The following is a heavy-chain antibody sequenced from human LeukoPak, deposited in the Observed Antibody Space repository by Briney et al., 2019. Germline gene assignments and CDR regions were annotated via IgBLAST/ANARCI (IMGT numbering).Heavy chain of an antibody. CDR3: ARFFIAAAAYFDY. J-gene: IGHJ4*02. Sequence: ASVKVSCKASGYTFTGYYMHWVRQAPGQGLEWMGWINPNSGGTNYAQKFQGRVTMTRDTSISTAYMELSRLRSDDTAVYYCARFFIAAAAYFDYWGQGTLVTVSS. CDR1: GYTFTGYY. D-gene: IGHD6-13*01. V-gene: IGHV1-2*02. CDR2: INPNSGGT.